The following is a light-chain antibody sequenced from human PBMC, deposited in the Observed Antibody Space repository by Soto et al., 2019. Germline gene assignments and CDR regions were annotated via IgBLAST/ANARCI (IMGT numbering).Light chain of an antibody. CDR3: QQYSAHPLP. V-gene: IGKV1-39*01. Sequence: DIQMTQSPSSLSASVRDRITITCRASQSISNHLNWYQQKPGKGPNLLIFAASSLQRGVPSRFSGSGSGRDFVLTISSLQPEDSATYYCQQYSAHPLPFGGGTRVEIK. CDR1: QSISNH. J-gene: IGKJ4*01. CDR2: AAS.